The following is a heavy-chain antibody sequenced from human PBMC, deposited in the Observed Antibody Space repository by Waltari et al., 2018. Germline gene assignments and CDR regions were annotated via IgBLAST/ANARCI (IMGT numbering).Heavy chain of an antibody. CDR2: IYYSGST. CDR1: GVSLSSGDYY. CDR3: ARAGRLWYFDY. Sequence: QVQLQESGPGLVKPSQTLSLTCTVSGVSLSSGDYYWSWIRQPPGTGLEWVGYIYYSGSTYYNPSLKSRVTRSVDTSKNQFSLKLSSVTAADTAVYYCARAGRLWYFDYWGQGTLVTVSS. J-gene: IGHJ4*02. D-gene: IGHD3-10*01. V-gene: IGHV4-30-4*08.